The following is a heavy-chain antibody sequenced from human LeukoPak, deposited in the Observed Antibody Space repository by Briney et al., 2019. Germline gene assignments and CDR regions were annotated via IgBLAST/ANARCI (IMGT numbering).Heavy chain of an antibody. D-gene: IGHD6-19*01. Sequence: PGGSLRLSCAASGFTFDDYGMSWVRQAPGKGLEWVSGINWNGGSTGYADSVKGRFTISRDNAKNSLYLQMNSLRAEDTAVYYCARDRGSGPAYYYYGMDVWGQGTTVTVSS. CDR1: GFTFDDYG. CDR3: ARDRGSGPAYYYYGMDV. V-gene: IGHV3-20*04. J-gene: IGHJ6*02. CDR2: INWNGGST.